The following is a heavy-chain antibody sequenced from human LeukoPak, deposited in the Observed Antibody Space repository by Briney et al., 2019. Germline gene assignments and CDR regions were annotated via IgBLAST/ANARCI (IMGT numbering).Heavy chain of an antibody. J-gene: IGHJ6*03. CDR3: ARRNRSTGYYMDV. CDR2: INPNSGGT. Sequence: ASLKVSCKASGYTFTGYYMHWVRQAPGQGLEWMGWINPNSGGTNYAQKFQGRVTITRDTSISTAYMELSRLRSDDTDVYYCARRNRSTGYYMDVWGKGTTVTVSS. D-gene: IGHD2-2*01. V-gene: IGHV1-2*02. CDR1: GYTFTGYY.